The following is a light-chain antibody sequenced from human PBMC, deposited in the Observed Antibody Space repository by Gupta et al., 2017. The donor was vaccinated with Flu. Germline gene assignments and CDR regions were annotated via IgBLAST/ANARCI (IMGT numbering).Light chain of an antibody. CDR1: SSDVGGYNY. CDR2: DVT. Sequence: SMTISCTGTSSDVGGYNYVSWYQQHPGKAPKLIIYDVTNRPSGVSDRFSGSQSGNTASLTISGLQAEDEADYYCNSDTSSITFVFGTGTKVTVL. V-gene: IGLV2-14*04. CDR3: NSDTSSITFV. J-gene: IGLJ1*01.